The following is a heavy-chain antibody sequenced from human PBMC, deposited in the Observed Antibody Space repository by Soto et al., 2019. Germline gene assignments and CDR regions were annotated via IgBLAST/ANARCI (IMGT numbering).Heavy chain of an antibody. J-gene: IGHJ6*03. Sequence: GGSLRLSCAASGFTFSDYYMSWIRQAPGKGLEWVSYISSSGSTIYYADSVKGRFTISRDNAKNSLYLQMNSLRAEDTAVYYCARALLDGTDYYYYYMDVWGKGTTVTVSS. V-gene: IGHV3-11*01. CDR1: GFTFSDYY. CDR3: ARALLDGTDYYYYYMDV. CDR2: ISSSGSTI.